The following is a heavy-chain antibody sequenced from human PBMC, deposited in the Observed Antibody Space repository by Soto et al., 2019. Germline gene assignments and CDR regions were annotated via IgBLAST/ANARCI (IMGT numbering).Heavy chain of an antibody. CDR2: IYCRGST. D-gene: IGHD3-22*01. Sequence: QVQLQESGPGLVKPSQTLSLTCTVSGGSISSGSYYWSWSRQQPGKRLERIGYIYCRGSTYYISYRESSVTISVDTSNTLLSLQLSSVTASDTSSYSGARGPAPYDCRGSHFEFYAFDIWGQGPMVTASS. CDR3: ARGPAPYDCRGSHFEFYAFDI. J-gene: IGHJ3*02. CDR1: GGSISSGSYY. V-gene: IGHV4-31*03.